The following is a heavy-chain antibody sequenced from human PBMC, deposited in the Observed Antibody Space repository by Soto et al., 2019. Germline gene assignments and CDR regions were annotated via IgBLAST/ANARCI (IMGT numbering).Heavy chain of an antibody. J-gene: IGHJ4*02. CDR2: IYHSGST. V-gene: IGHV4-38-2*01. D-gene: IGHD3-10*01. CDR3: NIVVRGGVGDY. Sequence: SETLSLTCAVSGYSISSGYYWGWIRQPPGKGLEWIGSIYHSGSTYYNPSLKSRVTISVDTSKNQFSLKLSSVTAADTAVYYCNIVVRGGVGDYCGPGPLVTVSS. CDR1: GYSISSGYY.